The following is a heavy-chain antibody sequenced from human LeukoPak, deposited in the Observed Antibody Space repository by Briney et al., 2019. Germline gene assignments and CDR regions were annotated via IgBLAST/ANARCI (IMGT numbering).Heavy chain of an antibody. CDR2: INHSGST. Sequence: SETLSLTCAVYGGSFSGYYWSWIRQPPGKGLEWIGEINHSGSTNYNPSLKSRVTISVDTSKNQFSLKLSSVTAADTAVYYCARDRNCGGDCYSWGQLGHYFDYWGQGTLVTVSS. CDR3: ARDRNCGGDCYSWGQLGHYFDY. D-gene: IGHD2-21*02. J-gene: IGHJ4*02. V-gene: IGHV4-34*01. CDR1: GGSFSGYY.